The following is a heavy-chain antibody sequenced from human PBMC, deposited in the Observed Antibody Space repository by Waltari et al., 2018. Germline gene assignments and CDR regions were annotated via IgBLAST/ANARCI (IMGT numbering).Heavy chain of an antibody. D-gene: IGHD2-2*01. CDR3: ARWAGYCSRASCHLYFDY. CDR2: IYDSGSA. Sequence: QLQLQESGPGLVKPSDTLSLTCIVSGDSVTNGHYYWSWIRQPPGKGLEWIGYIYDSGSADYPPSLKSRLTRSVDTSKNHFSLRLRSVTAADTAVYYCARWAGYCSRASCHLYFDYWGQGTLVTVSA. CDR1: GDSVTNGHYY. V-gene: IGHV4-61*03. J-gene: IGHJ4*02.